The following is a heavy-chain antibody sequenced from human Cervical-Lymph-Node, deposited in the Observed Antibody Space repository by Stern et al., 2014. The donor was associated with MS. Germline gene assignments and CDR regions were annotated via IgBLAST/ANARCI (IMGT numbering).Heavy chain of an antibody. CDR2: IWYDGSNK. CDR1: GFTFSSYG. V-gene: IGHV3-33*01. D-gene: IGHD6-13*01. CDR3: ARSSSPSPYYYYGMDV. Sequence: VQLVESGGGVVQPGRSLRLSCAASGFTFSSYGMHWVRQAPGKGLEWVAVIWYDGSNKYYADSVKGRFTHTRDNSKNKLYLQMNSLRAEDTAVYYCARSSSPSPYYYYGMDVWGQGTTVTVSS. J-gene: IGHJ6*02.